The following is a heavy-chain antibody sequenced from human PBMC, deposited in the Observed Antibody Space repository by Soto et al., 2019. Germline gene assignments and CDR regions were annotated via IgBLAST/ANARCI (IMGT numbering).Heavy chain of an antibody. CDR3: ARDRGDYNYYYGMDV. J-gene: IGHJ6*02. V-gene: IGHV3-74*01. Sequence: PGGSLRLSCVASGFTFSSYWLQWVRQAPGRGLMWVSRIKTDGSSTSYADSVKGRFTVSRDNAKNTLYLQMNSLRSEDTGVYYCARDRGDYNYYYGMDVWGQGTTVTVSS. D-gene: IGHD3-3*01. CDR2: IKTDGSST. CDR1: GFTFSSYW.